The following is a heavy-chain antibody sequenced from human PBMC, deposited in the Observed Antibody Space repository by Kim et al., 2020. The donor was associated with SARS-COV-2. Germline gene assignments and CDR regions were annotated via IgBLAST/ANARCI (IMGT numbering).Heavy chain of an antibody. D-gene: IGHD3-10*01. CDR2: T. Sequence: TEYAASVKGRFTISRDDSKSIAYLQMNSLKTEDTAVYYCTYYGSGSYDYWGQGTLVTVSS. V-gene: IGHV3-49*02. CDR3: TYYGSGSYDY. J-gene: IGHJ4*02.